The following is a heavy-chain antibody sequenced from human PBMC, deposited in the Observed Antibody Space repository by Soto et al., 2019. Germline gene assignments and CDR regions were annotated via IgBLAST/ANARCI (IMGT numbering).Heavy chain of an antibody. D-gene: IGHD1-1*01. CDR2: ISGSGATT. J-gene: IGHJ4*02. Sequence: EVQLLESGGGLVQPGGSLRLSCEASGFTFSSYAMSWVRQAPGKGLEWVSVISGSGATTYYADSVKGRFTISRDDSKNTLYLQMNSLRDEDTAVYYFAKDRAGTTYSPVDYWGQGTLVTVSS. CDR3: AKDRAGTTYSPVDY. CDR1: GFTFSSYA. V-gene: IGHV3-23*01.